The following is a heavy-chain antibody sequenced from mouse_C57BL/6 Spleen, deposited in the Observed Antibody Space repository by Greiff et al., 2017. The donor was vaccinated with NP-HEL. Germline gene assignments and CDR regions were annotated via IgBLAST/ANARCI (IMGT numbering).Heavy chain of an antibody. CDR2: IYPGDGDT. D-gene: IGHD1-1*01. CDR3: ARGIYYGSSLYWYFDV. J-gene: IGHJ1*03. Sequence: QVQLQQSGAELVKPGASVKISCKASGYAFSSYWMNWVKQRPGKGLEWIGQIYPGDGDTNYNGKFKGKATLTADKSSSTAYMQLSSLTSEDSAVYFCARGIYYGSSLYWYFDVWGTGTTVTVSS. V-gene: IGHV1-80*01. CDR1: GYAFSSYW.